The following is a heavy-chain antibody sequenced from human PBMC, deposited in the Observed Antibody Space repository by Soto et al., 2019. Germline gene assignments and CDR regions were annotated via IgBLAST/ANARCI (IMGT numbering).Heavy chain of an antibody. D-gene: IGHD2-2*01. Sequence: GGSLRLSCAASGFSVTNNYMNWVRQAPGKGLEWVSIIDIGGNTYYADSVKDRFTISRDNSRNTLYLHMDSLRAEDTAVYYRARGRGSTGYLGREHYFDYWGQGTLVTVSS. CDR1: GFSVTNNY. CDR2: IDIGGNT. V-gene: IGHV3-66*01. J-gene: IGHJ4*02. CDR3: ARGRGSTGYLGREHYFDY.